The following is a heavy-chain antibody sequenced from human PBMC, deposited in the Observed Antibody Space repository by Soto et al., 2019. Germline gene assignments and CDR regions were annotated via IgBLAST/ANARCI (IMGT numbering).Heavy chain of an antibody. V-gene: IGHV1-69*12. CDR2: IIPIFGTA. J-gene: IGHJ1*01. CDR3: ARSGSSSPRGGGYFQH. CDR1: GGTFSSYA. Sequence: QVQLVQSGAEVKKPGSSVKVSCKASGGTFSSYAISWVRQAPGQGLEWMGGIIPIFGTANYAQKFQGRVTITADESTSTDYMELSSLRSEDTAVYYCARSGSSSPRGGGYFQHWGQGTLVTVSS. D-gene: IGHD6-13*01.